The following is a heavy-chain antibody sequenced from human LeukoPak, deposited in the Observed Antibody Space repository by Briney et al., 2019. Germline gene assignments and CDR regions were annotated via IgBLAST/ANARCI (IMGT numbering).Heavy chain of an antibody. V-gene: IGHV3-9*01. CDR1: GFTFDDYA. CDR3: AKDQGGWEHREFDY. D-gene: IGHD4-23*01. J-gene: IGHJ4*02. Sequence: PGGSLRLSCAASGFTFDDYAMHWVRQAPRKGLEWVSGISWNSGSIGYADSVKGRFTISRDNSKNTLYLQMNSLRAEDTAVYYCAKDQGGWEHREFDYWGQGTLVTVSS. CDR2: ISWNSGSI.